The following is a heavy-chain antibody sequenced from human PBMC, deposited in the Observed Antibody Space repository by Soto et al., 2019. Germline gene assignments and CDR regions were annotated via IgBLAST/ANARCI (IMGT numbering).Heavy chain of an antibody. D-gene: IGHD1-26*01. Sequence: EVQLVESGGGLVQPGGSLRLSCAASQFTFSRYWMHWVRQAPGKGLMWVSRINSDGSRTTHADSVKGRFTISRDNAKNTLFLQMNSLRAEDSAVYYCVRVATGSYDWFDPWGQGTLVTVSS. CDR3: VRVATGSYDWFDP. CDR1: QFTFSRYW. V-gene: IGHV3-74*03. J-gene: IGHJ5*02. CDR2: INSDGSRT.